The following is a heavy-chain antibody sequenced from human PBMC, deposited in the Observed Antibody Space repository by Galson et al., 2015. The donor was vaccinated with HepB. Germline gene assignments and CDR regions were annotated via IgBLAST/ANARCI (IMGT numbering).Heavy chain of an antibody. CDR3: ARALATSSGHQRPHASEI. Sequence: SVKVSCKASGYTFTSYYMHWVRQAPGKGLEWMGIINPSGGSTSYAHKFKGRVTMTRDTAKSTVYMELNSLRSEDTAVYHCARALATSSGHQRPHASEIWGQGTMVTVSS. J-gene: IGHJ3*02. CDR2: INPSGGST. CDR1: GYTFTSYY. V-gene: IGHV1-46*01. D-gene: IGHD6-19*01.